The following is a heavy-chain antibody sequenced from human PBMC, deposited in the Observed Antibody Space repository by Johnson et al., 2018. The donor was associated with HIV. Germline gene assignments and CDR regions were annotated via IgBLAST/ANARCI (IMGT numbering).Heavy chain of an antibody. CDR1: GFSFSSYA. V-gene: IGHV3-30*04. Sequence: QVQLVESGGGVVQPGRSLGLSCAASGFSFSSYAMHWVRQAPGKGLEWVASLSYDGSTKDYADSVKGRFTISRDISKNLLYLQMNSLRAEDTALYYCAREGRMDYGAPRAAFDIWGQGTMVTVSS. J-gene: IGHJ3*02. CDR3: AREGRMDYGAPRAAFDI. D-gene: IGHD4-17*01. CDR2: LSYDGSTK.